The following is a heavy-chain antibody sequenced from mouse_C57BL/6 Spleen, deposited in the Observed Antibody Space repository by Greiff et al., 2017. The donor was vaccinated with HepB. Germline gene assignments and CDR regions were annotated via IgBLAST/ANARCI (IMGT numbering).Heavy chain of an antibody. CDR3: ARDYSNYVKGWFAY. Sequence: VKLMESGAELVMPGASVKLSCKASGYTFTSYWMHWVKQRPGQGLEWIGEIDPSDSYTNYNQKFKGKSTLTVDKSSSTAYMQLSSLTSEDSAVYYCARDYSNYVKGWFAYWGQGTLVTVSA. D-gene: IGHD2-5*01. CDR1: GYTFTSYW. J-gene: IGHJ3*01. V-gene: IGHV1-69*01. CDR2: IDPSDSYT.